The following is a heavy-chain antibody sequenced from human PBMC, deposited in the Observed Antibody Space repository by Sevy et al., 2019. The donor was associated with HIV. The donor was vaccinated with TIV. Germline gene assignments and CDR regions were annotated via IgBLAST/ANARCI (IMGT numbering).Heavy chain of an antibody. CDR3: ATTKDYYESSGSPFDY. V-gene: IGHV1-24*01. CDR2: FDPEDDET. D-gene: IGHD3-22*01. J-gene: IGHJ4*02. Sequence: ASVKVSCKVSGYRLSQLSMHWVRQAPGKGLEWMGSFDPEDDETIYAQNFQGRVAMTEDTSTDTAYMELSTLRSEDTVVYYCATTKDYYESSGSPFDYWGQGTLVTVSS. CDR1: GYRLSQLS.